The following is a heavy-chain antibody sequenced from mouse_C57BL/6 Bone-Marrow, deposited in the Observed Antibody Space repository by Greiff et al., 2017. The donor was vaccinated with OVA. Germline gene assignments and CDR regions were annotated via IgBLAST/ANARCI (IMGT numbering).Heavy chain of an antibody. V-gene: IGHV1-81*01. CDR1: GYTFTSYG. CDR2: IYPRSGNT. Sequence: QVQLQQSGAELARPGASVKLSCKASGYTFTSYGISWVKQRTGQGLEWIGEIYPRSGNTYYNEKFKGKATLTADKSSSTAYMELRSLTSEDSAVYFCARGFITTVVVDYWGQGTTLTVSS. J-gene: IGHJ2*01. D-gene: IGHD1-1*01. CDR3: ARGFITTVVVDY.